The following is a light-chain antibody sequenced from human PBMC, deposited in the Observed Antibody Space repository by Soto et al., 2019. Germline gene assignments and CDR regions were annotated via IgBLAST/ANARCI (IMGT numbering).Light chain of an antibody. V-gene: IGKV3-20*01. J-gene: IGKJ5*01. CDR3: QQYGSSPTT. CDR1: RSVSSSS. CDR2: DAS. Sequence: EIVLTQSPGTLSLSPGERATLSCRASRSVSSSSLAWYQQKPGQAPRLFIYDASNTATGIPDRFSGSGSGTDFTLAISRLEPEDFAVYYCQQYGSSPTTFGQGTRLEIK.